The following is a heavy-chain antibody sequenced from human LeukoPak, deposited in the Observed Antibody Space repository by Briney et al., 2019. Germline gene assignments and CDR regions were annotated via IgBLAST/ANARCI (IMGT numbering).Heavy chain of an antibody. CDR2: VGDSADTT. CDR3: AKDSFTVVRGVGSDDGFAV. Sequence: PGGSLRLSCAASGFTFATYGMSWVRQAPGKGLEWVSVVGDSADTTHYADSVKSRFFISRDNSKNTVHLQMNSLRAEDTAVYYCAKDSFTVVRGVGSDDGFAVWGQGTMVTVSS. J-gene: IGHJ3*01. CDR1: GFTFATYG. V-gene: IGHV3-23*01. D-gene: IGHD3-10*01.